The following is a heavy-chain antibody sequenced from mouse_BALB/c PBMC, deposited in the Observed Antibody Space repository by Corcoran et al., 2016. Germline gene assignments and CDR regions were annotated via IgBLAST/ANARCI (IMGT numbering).Heavy chain of an antibody. J-gene: IGHJ4*01. CDR3: ARGPRDYYAMDY. V-gene: IGHV9-3-1*01. CDR1: GYTFTNYG. CDR2: INTYTGEP. Sequence: QIQLVQSGPELKKPGETVKISCKASGYTFTNYGMNWVKQAPGKGLKWMGWINTYTGEPTYADDFKVRFAFSLETSASTAYLQINNLKNEDTATYFCARGPRDYYAMDYWGQGTSVTVSS.